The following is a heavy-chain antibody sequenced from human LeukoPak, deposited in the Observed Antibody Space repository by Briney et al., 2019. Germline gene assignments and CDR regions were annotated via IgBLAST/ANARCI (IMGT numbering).Heavy chain of an antibody. J-gene: IGHJ6*02. CDR3: ARDTQMPSYSSSWLNNYYYYYGMDV. V-gene: IGHV4-61*08. D-gene: IGHD6-13*01. CDR2: IYYSGST. CDR1: GGSISSGGYY. Sequence: SETLSLTCTVSGGSISSGGYYWSWIRQPPGKGLEWIGYIYYSGSTNYNPSLKSRVTISVDTSKNQFSLKLSSVTAADTAVYYCARDTQMPSYSSSWLNNYYYYYGMDVWGQGTTVTVSS.